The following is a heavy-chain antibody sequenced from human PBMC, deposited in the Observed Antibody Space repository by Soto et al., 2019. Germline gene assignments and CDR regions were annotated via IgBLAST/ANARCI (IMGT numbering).Heavy chain of an antibody. J-gene: IGHJ6*02. CDR1: GGSITSGPYS. CDR2: FHYGEKT. V-gene: IGHV4-39*01. Sequence: QLQLQESGPGLVKPSETLSLTCTVSGGSITSGPYSWGWIRQPPGEGLEWIGTFHYGEKTYYNPSLGSRVTISVDTSQKQFSLKVTSVTVTDSAVYYCARLGGFCGSSNCNGYYAMDVWGQGTTVTVSS. D-gene: IGHD1-1*01. CDR3: ARLGGFCGSSNCNGYYAMDV.